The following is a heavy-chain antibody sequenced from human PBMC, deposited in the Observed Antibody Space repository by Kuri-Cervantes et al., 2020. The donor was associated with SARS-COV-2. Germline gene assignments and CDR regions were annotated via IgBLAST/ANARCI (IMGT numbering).Heavy chain of an antibody. Sequence: SETLSLTCTVSGGSMRYFYWSWIRQPPERGLEWIGYIYYSGDTDYNPSLKSRVTISIDTSKNQLSLKLSSVTAADRAVYYCARHFNDCSNGVCRTYYYYSMDVWGQGTTVTVSS. D-gene: IGHD2-8*01. V-gene: IGHV4-59*01. CDR2: IYYSGDT. J-gene: IGHJ6*02. CDR3: ARHFNDCSNGVCRTYYYYSMDV. CDR1: GGSMRYFY.